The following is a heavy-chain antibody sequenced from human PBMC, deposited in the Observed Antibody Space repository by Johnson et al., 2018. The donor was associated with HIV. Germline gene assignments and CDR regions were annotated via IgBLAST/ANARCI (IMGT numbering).Heavy chain of an antibody. CDR2: IHWNGGST. D-gene: IGHD6-6*01. CDR1: GFTFDDYG. J-gene: IGHJ3*02. Sequence: MLLVESGGRVVRPGESLRLSCAASGFTFDDYGMSWVRQAPGKGLEWVSGIHWNGGSTGYADSVMGRFTISRDKAKNSLYLQMNSLRAEDTALYYCARGGRKQLACDAFDIWGQGTMVTVSS. CDR3: ARGGRKQLACDAFDI. V-gene: IGHV3-20*04.